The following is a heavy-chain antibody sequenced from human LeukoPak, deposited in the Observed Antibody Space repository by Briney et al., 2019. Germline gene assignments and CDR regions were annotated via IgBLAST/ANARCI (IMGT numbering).Heavy chain of an antibody. J-gene: IGHJ4*02. CDR2: IKSKTAGGTT. V-gene: IGHV3-15*01. CDR1: GFTFSDVW. Sequence: GRSLRLSCAASGFTFSDVWMSWVRQAPGKGLEWVGRIKSKTAGGTTDYAAPVKGRFTISRDDSKNTLYLQMNRLRAEDTAVYYCARVDTAMVTAFDYWGQGTLVTVSS. D-gene: IGHD5-18*01. CDR3: ARVDTAMVTAFDY.